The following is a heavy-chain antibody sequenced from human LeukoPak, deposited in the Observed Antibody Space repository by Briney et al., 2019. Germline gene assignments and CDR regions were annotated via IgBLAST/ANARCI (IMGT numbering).Heavy chain of an antibody. CDR1: GGSFSGYY. V-gene: IGHV4-34*01. CDR2: INRSGST. CDR3: ARGRIGHFFDL. Sequence: PPETLSLTCAVYGGSFSGYYWSWIRQPPGKGLEWIGEINRSGSTNYNPSLKSRVTISVDTSKNQFSLKLSSVTAADTAVYYCARGRIGHFFDLWGRGTLVTVSS. J-gene: IGHJ2*01. D-gene: IGHD1-14*01.